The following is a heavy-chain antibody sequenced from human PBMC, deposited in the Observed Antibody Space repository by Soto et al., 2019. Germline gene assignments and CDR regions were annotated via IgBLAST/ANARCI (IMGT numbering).Heavy chain of an antibody. J-gene: IGHJ4*02. V-gene: IGHV4-30-2*01. CDR3: ARGGGSDSFDY. D-gene: IGHD1-26*01. Sequence: APSLTCTVSGASISYGNYSWTWIRQTPGKGLEWIGYINHLETTFYNPSFESRLTLSIDRAKNQFSLNLNSMSAADRAVYFCARGGGSDSFDYWGQGIMVTVSS. CDR1: GASISYGNYS. CDR2: INHLETT.